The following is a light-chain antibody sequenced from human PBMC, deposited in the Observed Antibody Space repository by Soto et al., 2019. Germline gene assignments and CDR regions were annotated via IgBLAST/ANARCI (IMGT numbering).Light chain of an antibody. CDR1: QSISTY. CDR3: QQYVSYPRT. J-gene: IGKJ1*01. Sequence: DIQMTQSPSSLSASVGDRVTITCRASQSISTYLNWYQQKPGKAPKFLIYAASSLQSGVPSRFSGSGSGTDFTLTISSLQPEDSATYYCQQYVSYPRTFGQGTKVEIK. V-gene: IGKV1-39*01. CDR2: AAS.